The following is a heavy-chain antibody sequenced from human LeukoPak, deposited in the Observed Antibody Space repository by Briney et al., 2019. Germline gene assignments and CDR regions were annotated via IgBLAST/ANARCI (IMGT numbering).Heavy chain of an antibody. Sequence: SETLSLTCTVSGGSISSYYWSWIRQPAGKGLEWIGRIYTSGSTNYNPSLKSRVTMSVDTSKNQFSLKLSSVTAADTAVYYCASMAAPDLNNYYYYYYMDVWGKGTTVTVSS. J-gene: IGHJ6*03. V-gene: IGHV4-4*07. CDR1: GGSISSYY. D-gene: IGHD6-13*01. CDR3: ASMAAPDLNNYYYYYYMDV. CDR2: IYTSGST.